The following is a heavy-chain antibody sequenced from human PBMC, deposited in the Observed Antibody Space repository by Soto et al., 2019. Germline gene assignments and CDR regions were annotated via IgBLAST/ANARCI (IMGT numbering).Heavy chain of an antibody. V-gene: IGHV3-73*01. D-gene: IGHD3-3*01. CDR3: TRHYDFWSGYAPPDY. J-gene: IGHJ4*02. CDR1: GFTFSGSA. Sequence: GGSLRLSCAASGFTFSGSAMHWVRQASGKGLEWVGRIRSKANSYATAYAASVKGRFTISRDDSKNTAYLQMNSLKTEDTAVYYCTRHYDFWSGYAPPDYWGQGTLVTSPQ. CDR2: IRSKANSYAT.